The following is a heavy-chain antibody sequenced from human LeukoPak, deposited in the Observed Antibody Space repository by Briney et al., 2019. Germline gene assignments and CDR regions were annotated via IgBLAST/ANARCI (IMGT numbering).Heavy chain of an antibody. CDR2: ISGSGGST. CDR3: ARRAGAYSHPYDY. D-gene: IGHD4/OR15-4a*01. J-gene: IGHJ4*02. Sequence: GGSLRLSCAASGFTFSSYGMSWVRQAPGKGLEWVSAISGSGGSTHYADSVKGRFTISRDNSKNTLYLQMNSLRAEDTAVYYCARRAGAYSHPYDYWGQGTLVTVSS. V-gene: IGHV3-23*01. CDR1: GFTFSSYG.